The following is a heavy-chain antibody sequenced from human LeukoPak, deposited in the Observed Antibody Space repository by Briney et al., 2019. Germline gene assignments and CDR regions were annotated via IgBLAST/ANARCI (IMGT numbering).Heavy chain of an antibody. CDR1: GFTVSSNS. CDR3: ARSLWYFDL. J-gene: IGHJ2*01. CDR2: IYSGGRT. V-gene: IGHV3-53*01. Sequence: GSLRLSCAAPGFTVSSNSMSWVRQAPGKGLEWVSVIYSGGRTYYVDSVKGRFTISRDNSKNIVYLQMNSLRAEDTAVYYCARSLWYFDLWGRGTLVTVSS.